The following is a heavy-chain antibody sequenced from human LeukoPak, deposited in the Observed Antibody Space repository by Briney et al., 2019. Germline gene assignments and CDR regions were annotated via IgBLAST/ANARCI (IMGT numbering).Heavy chain of an antibody. J-gene: IGHJ4*02. CDR3: ARNSNGQFDY. CDR2: IYSSGST. Sequence: PSETLSLTCTVSGASISDYYWSWIRQPAGKGLEWIGRIYSSGSTDYNPSLKSRVTMSVDTSKNQFSLKLSSVTAADTAVYYCARNSNGQFDYWGQGTLVTVSS. CDR1: GASISDYY. D-gene: IGHD2/OR15-2a*01. V-gene: IGHV4-4*07.